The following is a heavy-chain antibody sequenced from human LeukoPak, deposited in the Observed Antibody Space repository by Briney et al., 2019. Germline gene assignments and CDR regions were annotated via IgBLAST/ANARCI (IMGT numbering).Heavy chain of an antibody. V-gene: IGHV3-53*01. CDR1: GFSVSSNY. CDR3: ARVGSYYDNSGYPY. D-gene: IGHD3-22*01. CDR2: IYSGGNT. Sequence: GGSLRLSCAASGFSVSSNYMSWVRQTPGKGLECVSLIYSGGNTYYADSVKGRFTISRDNSKNTLFLQMNSLRVEDTAVYYCARVGSYYDNSGYPYWGQGTLVTVSS. J-gene: IGHJ4*02.